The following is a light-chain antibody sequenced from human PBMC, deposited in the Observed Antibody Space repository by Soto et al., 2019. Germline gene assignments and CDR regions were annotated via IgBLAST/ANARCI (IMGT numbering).Light chain of an antibody. Sequence: LTESTGILTFWTIDRAAQSGRASQSVSSYLAWYQQKPGQAPRLLIFDASNRATGIPARFSGSGTGTEFTLSSRSLQAEHFSLYYGHQCYNWPFTFGCGTKVDIK. V-gene: IGKV3-11*01. CDR1: QSVSSY. J-gene: IGKJ4*01. CDR3: HQCYNWPFT. CDR2: DAS.